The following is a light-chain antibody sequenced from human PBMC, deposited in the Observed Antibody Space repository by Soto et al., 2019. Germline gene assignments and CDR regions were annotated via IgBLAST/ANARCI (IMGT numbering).Light chain of an antibody. CDR2: DAS. CDR3: QQFNSYPPP. CDR1: QGISSA. Sequence: LHLTQSPSPPSATVGDRGTITFRASQGISSALAWYQQKPGKAPKLLIYDASSLESGVPSRFSGSGSGTDFTLTISSLQPEDFATYYCQQFNSYPPPFGQGTRLEIK. V-gene: IGKV1-13*02. J-gene: IGKJ5*01.